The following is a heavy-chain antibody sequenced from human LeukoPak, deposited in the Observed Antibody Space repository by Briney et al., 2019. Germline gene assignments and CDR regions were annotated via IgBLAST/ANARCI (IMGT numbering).Heavy chain of an antibody. CDR3: ARENLHGYSYGWDFDY. J-gene: IGHJ4*02. CDR2: ITYDGTNK. CDR1: GFNFMGYA. V-gene: IGHV3-30-3*01. Sequence: GRSLTLTCAASGFNFMGYAMHWVRQAPGKGLEGVAVITYDGTNKHYADSVKGRYTISRDNSKNTLYLQMNSLRTEDTAMYYSARENLHGYSYGWDFDYWGLETLVTVSS. D-gene: IGHD5-18*01.